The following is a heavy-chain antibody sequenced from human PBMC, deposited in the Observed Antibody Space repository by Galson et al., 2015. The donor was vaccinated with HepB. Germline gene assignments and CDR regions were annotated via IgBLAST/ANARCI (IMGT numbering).Heavy chain of an antibody. V-gene: IGHV3-53*01. CDR3: ARVGVSGYYYYFDY. D-gene: IGHD3-22*01. CDR1: GFTVSSNY. Sequence: SLRLSCAASGFTVSSNYMSWVRQAPGKGLEWVSVIYSGGSTYYADSVKGRFTISRDNSKNTLYLQMNSLRAEDTAVYYCARVGVSGYYYYFDYWGQGTLVTVSS. CDR2: IYSGGST. J-gene: IGHJ4*02.